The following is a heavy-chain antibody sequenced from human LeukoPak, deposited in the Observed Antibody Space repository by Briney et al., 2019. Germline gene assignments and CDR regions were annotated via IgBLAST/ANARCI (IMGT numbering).Heavy chain of an antibody. CDR3: AKGYDEDY. V-gene: IGHV3-23*01. CDR1: GFTLSSYA. D-gene: IGHD3-3*01. J-gene: IGHJ4*02. CDR2: IGASGSST. Sequence: GGSLTLSCAPSGFTLSSYAMSWVPKAPGKGLDWVSLIGASGSSTYYADSVKGRFTISRDNSKNTLYLQMNSLRADDTAVYYCAKGYDEDYWGQGTLVTVSS.